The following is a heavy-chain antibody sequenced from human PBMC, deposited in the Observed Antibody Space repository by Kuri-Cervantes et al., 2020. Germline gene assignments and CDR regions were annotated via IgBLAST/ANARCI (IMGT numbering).Heavy chain of an antibody. V-gene: IGHV3-30*18. CDR2: ISYDGSNK. Sequence: GGSLRLSCAASGFTFSSYGMHWVRQAPGKGLEWVAVISYDGSNKYYADSVKGRFTISRDDSKNTPYLQMNSLRAEDTAVYYCAKAESQSSGWYGYYYGMDVWGQGTTVTVSS. CDR1: GFTFSSYG. J-gene: IGHJ6*02. CDR3: AKAESQSSGWYGYYYGMDV. D-gene: IGHD6-19*01.